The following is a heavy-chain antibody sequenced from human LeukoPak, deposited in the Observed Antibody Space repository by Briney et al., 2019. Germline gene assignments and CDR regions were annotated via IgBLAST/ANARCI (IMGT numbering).Heavy chain of an antibody. J-gene: IGHJ3*02. CDR2: ISYDGSNK. CDR3: ARAARFGDSSGYRDAFDI. V-gene: IGHV3-30*04. CDR1: GFTFSSCA. D-gene: IGHD3-22*01. Sequence: GRSLRLSCAASGFTFSSCAMHWVRQAPGKGLEWVAVISYDGSNKYYADSVKGRFTISRDNSKNTLYLQMNSLRAEDTAVYYCARAARFGDSSGYRDAFDIWGQGTMVTVSS.